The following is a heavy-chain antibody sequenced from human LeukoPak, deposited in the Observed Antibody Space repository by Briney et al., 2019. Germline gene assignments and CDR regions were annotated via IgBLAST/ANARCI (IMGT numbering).Heavy chain of an antibody. CDR2: VYCSGTT. D-gene: IGHD3-16*01. V-gene: IGHV4-59*01. CDR3: ARARLAPPYYMDV. CDR1: SGSISNYY. J-gene: IGHJ6*03. Sequence: SETLSLTCTVSSGSISNYYWTWIRQPPGKGLEWIGYVYCSGTTEYNPSLKSRVNIAVDTSKNQFSLKLSSVTAADTAVYYCARARLAPPYYMDVWDKGTTVTVSS.